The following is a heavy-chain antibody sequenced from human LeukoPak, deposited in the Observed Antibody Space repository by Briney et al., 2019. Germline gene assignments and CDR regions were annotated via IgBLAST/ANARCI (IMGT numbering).Heavy chain of an antibody. CDR2: TYYRSKWGS. CDR3: ARDPASGYEWGPFDS. Sequence: SQTLSLTCAISGDSISSNSGSWNWIRQSPSRGREWLGRTYYRSKWGSNYAPSVRGRITINPDTSRNHFSLHLSSVTPEDTSVYYCARDPASGYEWGPFDSWGQGTLVTVSS. V-gene: IGHV6-1*01. D-gene: IGHD5-12*01. J-gene: IGHJ5*01. CDR1: GDSISSNSGS.